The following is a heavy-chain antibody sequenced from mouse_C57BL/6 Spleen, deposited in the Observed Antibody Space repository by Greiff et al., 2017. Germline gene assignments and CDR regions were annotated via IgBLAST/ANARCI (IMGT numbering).Heavy chain of an antibody. V-gene: IGHV5-4*03. J-gene: IGHJ3*01. CDR2: ISDGGSYT. CDR3: ARSYGSRAWFAY. CDR1: GFTFSSYA. D-gene: IGHD1-1*01. Sequence: EVKLVESGGGLVKPGGSLKLSCAASGFTFSSYAMSWVRQTPEKRLEWVATISDGGSYTYYPDNVKGRFTISRDNAKNNLYLQMSHLKSEDTAMYYCARSYGSRAWFAYWGQGTLVTVSA.